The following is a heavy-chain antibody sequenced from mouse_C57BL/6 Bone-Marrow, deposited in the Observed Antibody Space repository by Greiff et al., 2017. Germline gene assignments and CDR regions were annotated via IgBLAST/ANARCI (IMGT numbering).Heavy chain of an antibody. CDR3: ARDRGIYYGNFDY. CDR2: ISDGGSYT. Sequence: EVQLVESGGGLVKPGGSLKLSCAASGFTFSSYAMSWVRQTPEKRLEWVATISDGGSYTYYPDNVKGRFTLSRDNAKNNLYLQMSHLKSEDTAMYYCARDRGIYYGNFDYWGQGTTLTVSS. J-gene: IGHJ2*01. V-gene: IGHV5-4*01. D-gene: IGHD2-1*01. CDR1: GFTFSSYA.